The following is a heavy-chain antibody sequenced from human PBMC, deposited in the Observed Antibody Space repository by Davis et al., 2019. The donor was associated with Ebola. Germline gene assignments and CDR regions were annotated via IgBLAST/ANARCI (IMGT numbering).Heavy chain of an antibody. J-gene: IGHJ6*02. CDR1: GFTFSSYA. CDR3: ARVGYYYDSSGYYYVWDYYGMDV. D-gene: IGHD3-22*01. V-gene: IGHV3-30-3*01. Sequence: GGSLRLSCAASGFTFSSYAMHWVRQAPGKGLEWVAVISYDGSNKYYADSVKGRFTISRDNSKNTLYLQMNSLRAEDTAVYYCARVGYYYDSSGYYYVWDYYGMDVWGQGTTVTVSS. CDR2: ISYDGSNK.